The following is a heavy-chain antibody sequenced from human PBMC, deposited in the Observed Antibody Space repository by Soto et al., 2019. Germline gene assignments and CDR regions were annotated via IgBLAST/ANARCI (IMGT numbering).Heavy chain of an antibody. J-gene: IGHJ6*02. D-gene: IGHD2-21*02. V-gene: IGHV3-21*01. CDR2: IGTTSTYI. CDR1: GFTFGTLT. CDR3: ARVMCGDCSSYYYYSMDV. Sequence: EVQLVEPGGGLVKPGGSLRLSCAASGFTFGTLTMSWVRQAPGKGLEWVSSIGTTSTYIYYADSVRGRFTISRDNAKNSLYLQMNSLRAEDTAVYFCARVMCGDCSSYYYYSMDVWGQGTTVTVSS.